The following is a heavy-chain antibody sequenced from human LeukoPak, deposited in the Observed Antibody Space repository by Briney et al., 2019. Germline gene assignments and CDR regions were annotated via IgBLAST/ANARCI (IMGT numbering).Heavy chain of an antibody. Sequence: GGSLRLSCEASGFTFNIFSMNWVRQAPGKGLEWVSSISSSSSYIYYADSVKGRFTISRDNAKNSLYLQMNSLRAEDTAVYYCARGVVRYFDYWGQGALVTVSS. J-gene: IGHJ4*02. V-gene: IGHV3-21*01. CDR2: ISSSSSYI. CDR1: GFTFNIFS. D-gene: IGHD3-9*01. CDR3: ARGVVRYFDY.